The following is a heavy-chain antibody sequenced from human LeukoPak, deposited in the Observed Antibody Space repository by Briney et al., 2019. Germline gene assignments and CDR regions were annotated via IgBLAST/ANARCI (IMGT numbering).Heavy chain of an antibody. D-gene: IGHD3-10*01. CDR2: IYYSGST. Sequence: PSETLSLTCTVSGGSISSYYWSWIRQPPGKGLEWIGYIYYSGSTNYNPSLKSRVTISVDTSKNQFSLKLSSVTAADTAVYYCASGNYGSGSYYLLNYWGQGTLVTVSS. V-gene: IGHV4-59*08. J-gene: IGHJ4*02. CDR1: GGSISSYY. CDR3: ASGNYGSGSYYLLNY.